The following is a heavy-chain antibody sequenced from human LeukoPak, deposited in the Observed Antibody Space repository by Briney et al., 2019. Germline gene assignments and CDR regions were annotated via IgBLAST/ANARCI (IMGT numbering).Heavy chain of an antibody. J-gene: IGHJ4*02. CDR2: ISPSGTDI. Sequence: GGSLRLSCAVSGFTFSDTYMTWIRQAPGKGLESLSYISPSGTDISYADSVKGRFTISRDNAKNSLYLQMNSLRVEDTAVYYCAGGSGYSPPDYWGQGTLVTVSS. V-gene: IGHV3-11*01. CDR1: GFTFSDTY. CDR3: AGGSGYSPPDY. D-gene: IGHD3-22*01.